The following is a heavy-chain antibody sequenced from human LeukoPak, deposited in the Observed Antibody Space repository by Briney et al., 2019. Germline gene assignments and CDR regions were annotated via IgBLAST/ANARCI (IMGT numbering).Heavy chain of an antibody. CDR3: ARQMSES. CDR1: GYTFTNYW. Sequence: GESLKISCKASGYTFTNYWIGWVRQMPGKGLEWMAIIYPRDSGTRCSPSFQGQVTISADKSINTVYLKWTSLKASDTAMYYCARQMSESWGQGTLVTVSS. CDR2: IYPRDSGT. V-gene: IGHV5-51*01. D-gene: IGHD3-3*01. J-gene: IGHJ5*02.